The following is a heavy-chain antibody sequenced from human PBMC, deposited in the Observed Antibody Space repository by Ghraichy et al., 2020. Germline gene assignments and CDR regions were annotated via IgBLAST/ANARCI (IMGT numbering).Heavy chain of an antibody. CDR2: ITSSSRTK. V-gene: IGHV3-48*02. CDR3: ARGSKGVRFYYYDALDV. Sequence: GGSLRLSCVASGFTLSSYSLNWVRQAPGKGLEWVSYITSSSRTKSYADSVKGRFTISRDNAKNSLYLQMNSLRDEDTAVYYCARGSKGVRFYYYDALDVWGQGTTVTVSS. D-gene: IGHD4-23*01. CDR1: GFTLSSYS. J-gene: IGHJ6*02.